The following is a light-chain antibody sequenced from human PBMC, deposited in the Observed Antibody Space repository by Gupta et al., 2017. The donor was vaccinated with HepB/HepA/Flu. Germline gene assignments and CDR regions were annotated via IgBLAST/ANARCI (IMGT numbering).Light chain of an antibody. V-gene: IGKV3-20*01. CDR2: GES. J-gene: IGKJ2*02. Sequence: VLMQSPGTVSLSPGERATLSCRASQSVSSSYLAWYQQKPGQAPRLLIYGESSRATGIPDRFSGSGSGTDFTLTISRLEPEDFAVYYCQQYCSSPCNFGQGTTVEIK. CDR3: QQYCSSPCN. CDR1: QSVSSSY.